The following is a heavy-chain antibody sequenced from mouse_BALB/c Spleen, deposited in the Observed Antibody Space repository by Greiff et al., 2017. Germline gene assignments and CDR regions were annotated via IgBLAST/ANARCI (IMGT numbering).Heavy chain of an antibody. J-gene: IGHJ3*01. V-gene: IGHV1-7*01. Sequence: QVHVKQSGAELAKPGASVKMSCKASGYTFTSYWMHWVKQRPGQGLEWIGYINPSTGYTEYNQKFKDKATLTADKSSSTAYMQLSSLTSEDSAVYYCARPYYGSSSFAYWGQGTLVTVSA. CDR1: GYTFTSYW. D-gene: IGHD1-1*01. CDR2: INPSTGYT. CDR3: ARPYYGSSSFAY.